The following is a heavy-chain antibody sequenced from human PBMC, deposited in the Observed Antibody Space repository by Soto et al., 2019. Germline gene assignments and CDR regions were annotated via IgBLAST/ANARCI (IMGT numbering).Heavy chain of an antibody. CDR3: XXXXXXXXXXX. CDR2: ISXSSSTX. Sequence: EVQLVESGGGLVQPGGSLRLSCAASGFTFSSYSMNWVRQAPGKGLEWVSYISXSSSTXYYADSVKGRFTISRDNAKXXXXXXXXXXXXXXXXXXXXXXXXXXXXXXXWGQXTLXXVSS. CDR1: GFTFSSYS. V-gene: IGHV3-48*01. J-gene: IGHJ4*02.